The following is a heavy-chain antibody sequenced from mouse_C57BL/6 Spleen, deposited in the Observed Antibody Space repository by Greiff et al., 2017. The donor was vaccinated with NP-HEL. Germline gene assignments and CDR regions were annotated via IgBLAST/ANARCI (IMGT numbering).Heavy chain of an antibody. CDR3: ARRDDYDFDY. CDR2: IDPSDSYT. J-gene: IGHJ2*01. Sequence: QVQLQQPGAELVMPGASVKLSCKASGYTFTSYWMHWVKQRPGQGLEWIGEIDPSDSYTNYNQKFKDKATLTVDKSSSTAYMQLSSLTSEDSAVYYCARRDDYDFDYWGQGTTLTVSS. V-gene: IGHV1-69*01. CDR1: GYTFTSYW. D-gene: IGHD2-4*01.